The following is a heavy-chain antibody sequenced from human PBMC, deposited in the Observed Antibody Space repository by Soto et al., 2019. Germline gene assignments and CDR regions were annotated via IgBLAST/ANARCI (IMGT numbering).Heavy chain of an antibody. J-gene: IGHJ4*02. Sequence: EVQLVESGGGLVQPGESLTLSCAASGFPFSSYWMHWVRQAPGKGLVWVSRIKSDGSGTYYADSVQARFTISRDNARNTLYLQMNRLRDEDTAGYFCARGDGDRYDVNGYLGRQWGQGTLVTVSS. CDR3: ARGDGDRYDVNGYLGRQ. V-gene: IGHV3-74*01. CDR2: IKSDGSGT. CDR1: GFPFSSYW. D-gene: IGHD5-18*01.